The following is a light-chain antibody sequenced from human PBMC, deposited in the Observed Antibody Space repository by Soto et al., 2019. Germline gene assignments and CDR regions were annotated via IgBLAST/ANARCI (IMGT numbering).Light chain of an antibody. CDR3: CSYAGSNTLI. Sequence: QSALTQPPSASGSPGQSVTISCTGTSSDVGIFNYVSWYQQHPDPAPKLLIFEVNKRPSGVPDRFSASKSGNTASLTVSGLQAEDEADYYCCSYAGSNTLIFGGGTQLTVL. V-gene: IGLV2-8*01. CDR2: EVN. J-gene: IGLJ2*01. CDR1: SSDVGIFNY.